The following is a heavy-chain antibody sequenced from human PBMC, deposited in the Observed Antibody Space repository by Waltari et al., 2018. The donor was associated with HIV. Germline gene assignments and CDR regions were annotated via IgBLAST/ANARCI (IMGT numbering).Heavy chain of an antibody. D-gene: IGHD5-18*01. CDR2: ISNSGNTI. J-gene: IGHJ4*02. V-gene: IGHV3-48*04. CDR3: ARARGYSYGYEDY. CDR1: GFSFSSYS. Sequence: EVQLVESGGDLVQPGGSLRLSCAASGFSFSSYSMNWVRQAPGNGLGLISYISNSGNTIDYADAVKGRFTISRDNAKNSLSLQMHSLRAEDTAVYYCARARGYSYGYEDYWGQGALVTVSS.